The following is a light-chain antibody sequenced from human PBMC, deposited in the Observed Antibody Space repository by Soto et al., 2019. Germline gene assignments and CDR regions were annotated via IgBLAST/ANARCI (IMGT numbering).Light chain of an antibody. J-gene: IGKJ1*01. V-gene: IGKV1-5*03. CDR3: QHYNSYSEA. CDR2: DAS. Sequence: DIQMTQSPFSLSASVGDRVTIXXRASQTISSWLAWYQQKPGKAPKVXIYDASTLKSGVPSRFSGSGSGTEFTLTISSLQPDDFATYYCQHYNSYSEAFGQGTKVDIK. CDR1: QTISSW.